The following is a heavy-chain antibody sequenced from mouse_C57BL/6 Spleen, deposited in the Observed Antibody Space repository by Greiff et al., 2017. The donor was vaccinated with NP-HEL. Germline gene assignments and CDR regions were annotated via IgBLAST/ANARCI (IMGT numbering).Heavy chain of an antibody. J-gene: IGHJ2*01. V-gene: IGHV1-53*01. CDR1: GYTFTSYW. CDR3: ARLGIYYYGSSPFDY. D-gene: IGHD1-1*01. CDR2: INPSNGGT. Sequence: QVQLQQPGTELVKPGASVKLSCKASGYTFTSYWMHWVKQRPGQGLEWIGNINPSNGGTNYNAKFKSKATLTVDKSSSTAYMQLSSLTSEDSAVYYCARLGIYYYGSSPFDYWGQGTTLTVSS.